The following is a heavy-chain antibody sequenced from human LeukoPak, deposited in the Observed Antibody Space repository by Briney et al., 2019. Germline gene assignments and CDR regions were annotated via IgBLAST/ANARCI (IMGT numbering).Heavy chain of an antibody. J-gene: IGHJ6*02. Sequence: SETLSLTCTVSGGSISSGSYYWSWIRQPAGKGLEWIGRIYTSGSTYYNPSLKSRVTISVDTSKNQFSLKLSSVTAADTAVYYCARVRNGMDVWGQGTTVTVSS. CDR2: IYTSGST. CDR3: ARVRNGMDV. V-gene: IGHV4-61*02. CDR1: GGSISSGSYY.